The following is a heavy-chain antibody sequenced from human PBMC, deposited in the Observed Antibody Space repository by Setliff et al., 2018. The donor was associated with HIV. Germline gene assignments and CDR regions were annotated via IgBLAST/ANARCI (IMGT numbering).Heavy chain of an antibody. CDR3: GRLSETAMASFDS. V-gene: IGHV4-59*08. J-gene: IGHJ4*02. CDR1: GGSVNSYH. Sequence: SETLSRTCSVSGGSVNSYHWSLIRQPPGKGLEWIGYIYKSGTTNYSPSLKSRVTISAGPSKNQFSLKLTSVTAADTAVYYCGRLSETAMASFDSWGQGILVTVSS. CDR2: IYKSGTT. D-gene: IGHD2-21*02.